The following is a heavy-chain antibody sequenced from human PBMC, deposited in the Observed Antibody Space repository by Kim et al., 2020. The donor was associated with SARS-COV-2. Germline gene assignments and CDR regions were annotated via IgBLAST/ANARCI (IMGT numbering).Heavy chain of an antibody. CDR1: GFTFSSYS. Sequence: GGSLRLSCAASGFTFSSYSMNWVRQAPGKGLEWVSSISSSSSYIYYADSVKGRFTISRDNAKNSLYLQMNSLRAEDTAVYYCARVGDSRYWYFDLWGRGTLVTVSS. CDR2: ISSSSSYI. V-gene: IGHV3-21*01. CDR3: ARVGDSRYWYFDL. D-gene: IGHD2-21*02. J-gene: IGHJ2*01.